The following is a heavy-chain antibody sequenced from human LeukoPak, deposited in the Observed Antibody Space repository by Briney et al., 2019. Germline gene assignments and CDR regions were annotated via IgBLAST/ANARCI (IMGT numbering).Heavy chain of an antibody. J-gene: IGHJ4*02. CDR1: GFTFSTFA. CDR3: ARGGVLWFGELYPDY. CDR2: ITGSGPYM. V-gene: IGHV3-21*01. D-gene: IGHD3-10*01. Sequence: GGSLRLSCAASGFTFSTFATHWVRLSPGKGLEWVSSITGSGPYMLYADSVKGRFTISRDNSKNTLYLQMNSLRAEDTAVYYCARGGVLWFGELYPDYWGQGTLVTVSS.